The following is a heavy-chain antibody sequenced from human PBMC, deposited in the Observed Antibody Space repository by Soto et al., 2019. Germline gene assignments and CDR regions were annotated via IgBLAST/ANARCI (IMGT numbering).Heavy chain of an antibody. CDR1: GGTFSSYA. Sequence: QVQLVQSGAEVKKPGSSVKVSCKASGGTFSSYAISWVRQAPGQGLEWMGGIIPICGTANYAQKFQGRVTLTAYESPRTAYMELTSLRSEVTAVYYCSRPIQHYYARSCQSACFDPCGQGTLVTVSS. V-gene: IGHV1-69*12. CDR3: SRPIQHYYARSCQSACFDP. J-gene: IGHJ5*02. D-gene: IGHD3-22*01. CDR2: IIPICGTA.